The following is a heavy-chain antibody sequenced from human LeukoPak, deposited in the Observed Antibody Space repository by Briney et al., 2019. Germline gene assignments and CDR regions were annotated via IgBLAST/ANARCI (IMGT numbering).Heavy chain of an antibody. Sequence: SETLSLTCTVSGDSISSSSYYWGWIRQPPGKGLEWIGSIYYSGSTYYNPSLKSRVTISVDKSKNQFSLKLSSVTAADTAVYYCATYTVANPLDAFDIWGQGTMVTVSS. CDR2: IYYSGST. CDR1: GDSISSSSYY. J-gene: IGHJ3*02. CDR3: ATYTVANPLDAFDI. V-gene: IGHV4-39*07. D-gene: IGHD4-23*01.